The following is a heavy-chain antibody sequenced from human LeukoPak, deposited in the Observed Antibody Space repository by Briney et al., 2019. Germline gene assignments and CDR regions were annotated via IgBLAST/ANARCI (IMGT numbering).Heavy chain of an antibody. D-gene: IGHD3-3*01. CDR2: IKQDGSEK. V-gene: IGHV3-7*01. CDR3: ARDMGYYNFWSGNSD. CDR1: GFTFSSSW. Sequence: GGSLRLSCAASGFTFSSSWMNWVRQAPGKGLEWVANIKQDGSEKYYVDSVKGRFTISRDNAKNSLYLQMNSLRAEDTAVYYCARDMGYYNFWSGNSDWGQGTLVTVSS. J-gene: IGHJ4*02.